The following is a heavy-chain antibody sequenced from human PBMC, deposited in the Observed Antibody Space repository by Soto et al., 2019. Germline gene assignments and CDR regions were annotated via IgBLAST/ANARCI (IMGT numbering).Heavy chain of an antibody. CDR3: AIWVNYYDSSGYYLGYFQH. CDR2: IYSGGST. Sequence: PGGSLRLSCAASGFTVSSNNMSWIRQATGKGLECITVIYSGGSTYYADSMKGRFTISSDNSKNTLYLQMNSLRAEDTAVYYCAIWVNYYDSSGYYLGYFQHWGQGTLVTVSS. J-gene: IGHJ1*01. CDR1: GFTVSSNN. V-gene: IGHV3-53*01. D-gene: IGHD3-22*01.